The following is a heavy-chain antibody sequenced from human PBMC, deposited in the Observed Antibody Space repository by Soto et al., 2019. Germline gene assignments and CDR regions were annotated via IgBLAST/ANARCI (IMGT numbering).Heavy chain of an antibody. V-gene: IGHV4-59*01. CDR2: IYYSGST. Sequence: SETLSLTCTVSGGCIGSYYWSWIRQPPGKGLEWIGYIYYSGSTNYNPSLKSRVTISVDTSKNQFSLKLSSVTAADTAVYYCARAPHLIAAMDVWGKGTTVT. J-gene: IGHJ6*03. CDR1: GGCIGSYY. D-gene: IGHD6-13*01. CDR3: ARAPHLIAAMDV.